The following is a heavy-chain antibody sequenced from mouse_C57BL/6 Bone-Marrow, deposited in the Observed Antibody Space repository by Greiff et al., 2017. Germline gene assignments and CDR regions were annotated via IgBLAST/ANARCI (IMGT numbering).Heavy chain of an antibody. J-gene: IGHJ4*01. CDR1: GYTFTSYG. D-gene: IGHD1-1*02. V-gene: IGHV1-81*01. Sequence: QVQLQQSGAELARPGASVKLSCKASGYTFTSYGISWVKQRTGQGLEWIGEIYPRSGNTYYNEKFKGKATLTADKSSSTAYMELRSLTSEYSAVYFCASRVLWAMDYWGRGTSVTVSS. CDR2: IYPRSGNT. CDR3: ASRVLWAMDY.